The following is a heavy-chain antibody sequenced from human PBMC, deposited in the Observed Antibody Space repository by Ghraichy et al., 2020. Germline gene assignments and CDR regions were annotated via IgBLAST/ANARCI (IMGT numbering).Heavy chain of an antibody. CDR3: ARDGVLVRGENFFDY. Sequence: GGSLRLSCAASGFTFSSYGIHWVRQAPGKGLEWVAVISYDGINKFYGDSVKGRFTISRDNSKNTVFLQMNSLTGEDTALYYCARDGVLVRGENFFDYWGQGTLVTVSS. D-gene: IGHD3-10*01. CDR2: ISYDGINK. CDR1: GFTFSSYG. V-gene: IGHV3-30*03. J-gene: IGHJ4*02.